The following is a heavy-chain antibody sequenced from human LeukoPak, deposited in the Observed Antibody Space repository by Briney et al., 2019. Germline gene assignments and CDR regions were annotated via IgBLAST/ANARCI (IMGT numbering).Heavy chain of an antibody. CDR3: ARHEVLSWFGGLSWFDP. CDR1: GGSISSSSYY. CDR2: IYYSGST. J-gene: IGHJ5*02. V-gene: IGHV4-39*01. Sequence: SETLSLTCTVSGGSISSSSYYWGWIRQPPGKGLEWIGSIYYSGSTYYNPSLKSRVTISVDTSKNQFSLKLSSATAADTAVYYCARHEVLSWFGGLSWFDPWGQGTLVTVSS. D-gene: IGHD3-10*01.